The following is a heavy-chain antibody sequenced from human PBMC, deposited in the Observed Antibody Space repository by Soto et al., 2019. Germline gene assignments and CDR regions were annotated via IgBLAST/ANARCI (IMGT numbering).Heavy chain of an antibody. CDR3: ARHKSGYDSSGYYPFDY. CDR1: GGSISSYY. D-gene: IGHD3-22*01. Sequence: SDTLSLTCTFPGGSISSYYWSWIRQPPRKGLEWIGYIYYSGSTNYNPSLKSRVTISVDTSKNQFSLKLSSVTAADTAVYYCARHKSGYDSSGYYPFDYWGQGTLVTVS. V-gene: IGHV4-59*08. CDR2: IYYSGST. J-gene: IGHJ4*02.